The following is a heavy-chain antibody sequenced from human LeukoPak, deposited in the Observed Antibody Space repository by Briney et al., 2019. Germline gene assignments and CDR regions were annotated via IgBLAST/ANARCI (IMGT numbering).Heavy chain of an antibody. CDR1: GGSISSGGYY. J-gene: IGHJ5*02. Sequence: SETLSLTCTVSGGSISSGGYYWSWIRQHPGKGLEWIGYIYYSGSTYYNPSLKNRVTISVDTSKNQFSLKLSSVTAADTAVYYCARWARGESSSWYRNNWFDPWGQGTLVTVSS. D-gene: IGHD6-13*01. CDR3: ARWARGESSSWYRNNWFDP. CDR2: IYYSGST. V-gene: IGHV4-31*03.